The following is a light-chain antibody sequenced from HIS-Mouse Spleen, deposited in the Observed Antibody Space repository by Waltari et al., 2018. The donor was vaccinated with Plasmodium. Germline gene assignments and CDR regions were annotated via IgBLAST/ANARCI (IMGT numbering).Light chain of an antibody. J-gene: IGLJ3*02. V-gene: IGLV5-45*03. CDR2: YKSDSDK. CDR1: SGINVGTYR. Sequence: QAVLTQPSSLSASPGASASLTCTLRSGINVGTYRIYWYQQKPGSPPQYLLRYKSDSDKQQGSCVPSRFSGSKDASANAGILLISGLQAEDEADYYCMMWHSSAWVFGGGTKLTVL. CDR3: MMWHSSAWV.